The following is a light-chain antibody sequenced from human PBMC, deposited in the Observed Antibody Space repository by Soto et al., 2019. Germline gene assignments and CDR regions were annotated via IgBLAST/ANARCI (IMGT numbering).Light chain of an antibody. J-gene: IGKJ1*01. CDR1: QSVSSSY. V-gene: IGKV3-20*01. CDR2: GAS. CDR3: QQYGSSLAT. Sequence: EFVLTQSPGTLSLSPGERATLSCRASQSVSSSYLAWYQQKPGQAPRLLIYGASSRATGIPDRFSGSGSGTDFTLTISRLEPEDFAVYYCQQYGSSLATFGQGTKVEIK.